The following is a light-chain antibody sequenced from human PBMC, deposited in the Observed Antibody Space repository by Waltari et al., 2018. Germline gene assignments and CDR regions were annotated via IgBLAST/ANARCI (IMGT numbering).Light chain of an antibody. CDR3: QQYNSYSLLT. CDR2: EAS. CDR1: QSISKW. J-gene: IGKJ4*01. V-gene: IGKV1-5*03. Sequence: DIRMTKSPSTLAASAGDRVIIPCRASQSISKWLAWYQKKPGKAPKIPIYEASTLQSGVPSMFSGTGSGTDFTLTISRLQPDDFATYYCQQYNSYSLLTFGGGTKVEIK.